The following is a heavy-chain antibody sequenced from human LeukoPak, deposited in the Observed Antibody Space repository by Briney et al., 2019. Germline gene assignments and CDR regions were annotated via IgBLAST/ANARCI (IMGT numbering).Heavy chain of an antibody. D-gene: IGHD4-23*01. V-gene: IGHV1-69*08. CDR3: ARHYGGLADY. CDR2: IIPIVGST. CDR1: GDTFSS. Sequence: SVKVSCKTSGDTFSSFSWVRQAPGQGLEWMGRIIPIVGSTNYAEKLQGRVTITADKSTSTVYMELSSLRSEDTAVYYCARHYGGLADYWGQGTLIIVSS. J-gene: IGHJ4*02.